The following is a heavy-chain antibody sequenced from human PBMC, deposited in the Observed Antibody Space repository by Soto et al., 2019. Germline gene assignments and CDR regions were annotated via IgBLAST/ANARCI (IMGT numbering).Heavy chain of an antibody. CDR3: ASEDNAYDH. Sequence: EVQLVESGGDLAQPGGSLRLSCAASRVNVSTDWMHWVRQAPGKGLVWVSSIRGDGRDTAYADSVKSRFTISRDNVKNTLDLQMNSLSAEDTAVYYCASEDNAYDHWGPGTLVTVSS. D-gene: IGHD1-1*01. CDR2: IRGDGRDT. CDR1: RVNVSTDW. V-gene: IGHV3-74*01. J-gene: IGHJ4*02.